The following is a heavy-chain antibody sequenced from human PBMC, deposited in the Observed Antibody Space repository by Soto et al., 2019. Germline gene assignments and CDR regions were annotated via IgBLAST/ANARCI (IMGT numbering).Heavy chain of an antibody. J-gene: IGHJ4*02. CDR3: ANLGTPHSPYYFDY. CDR1: GFTFSSYG. D-gene: IGHD1-1*01. Sequence: PGGSLRLSCAASGFTFSSYGMHWVRQAPGKWLEWVAVISYDGSNKYYADSVKGRFTISRDNSKNTLYLQMNSLRAEDTAVYYCANLGTPHSPYYFDYWGQGTLVTVSS. V-gene: IGHV3-30*18. CDR2: ISYDGSNK.